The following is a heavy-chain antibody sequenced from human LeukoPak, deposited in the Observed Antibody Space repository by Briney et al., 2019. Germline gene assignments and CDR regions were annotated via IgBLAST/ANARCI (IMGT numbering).Heavy chain of an antibody. V-gene: IGHV3-33*08. CDR2: IWYDGSNK. CDR3: AGSDLAY. Sequence: GGSLRLSCAASGFTFSSYAMHWVRQAPGKGLEWVAVIWYDGSNKYYADSVKGRFTISRDNSKNTLYLQMNSLRAEDTAVYYCAGSDLAYWGQGTLVTVSS. CDR1: GFTFSSYA. J-gene: IGHJ4*02. D-gene: IGHD3-3*01.